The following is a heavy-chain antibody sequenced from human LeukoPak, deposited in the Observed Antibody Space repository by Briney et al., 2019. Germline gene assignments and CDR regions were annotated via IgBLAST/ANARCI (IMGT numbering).Heavy chain of an antibody. CDR1: EFTFSSYS. D-gene: IGHD3-3*01. J-gene: IGHJ4*02. CDR3: ARDSDFWSGYWPTFDY. V-gene: IGHV3-21*01. CDR2: ISSSSSYI. Sequence: GGSLRLSCAASEFTFSSYSMNWVRQAPGKGLEWVSSISSSSSYIYYADSVKGRFTISRDNAKNSLYLQMNSLRAEDTAVYYCARDSDFWSGYWPTFDYWGQGTLVTVSS.